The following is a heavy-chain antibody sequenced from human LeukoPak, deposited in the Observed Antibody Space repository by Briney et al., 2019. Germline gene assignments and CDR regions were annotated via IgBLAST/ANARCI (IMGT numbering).Heavy chain of an antibody. CDR1: GFTFDDYG. CDR3: ARHGSGTYYNANFYYMDV. J-gene: IGHJ6*03. D-gene: IGHD3-10*01. CDR2: INWNGGST. V-gene: IGHV3-20*04. Sequence: RPGGSLRLSCAASGFTFDDYGMSWVRQAPGKGLEWVSGINWNGGSTGYADSVKGRFTISRDNAKNSLYLQMNSLRAEDTALYYCARHGSGTYYNANFYYMDVWGKGTTVTVSS.